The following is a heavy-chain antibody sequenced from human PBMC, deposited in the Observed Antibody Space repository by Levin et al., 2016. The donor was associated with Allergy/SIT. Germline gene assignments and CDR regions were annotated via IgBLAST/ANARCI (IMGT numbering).Heavy chain of an antibody. CDR2: ISGDGGST. CDR1: GFTVSYNY. Sequence: GESLKISCAVSGFTVSYNYMSWVRQAPGKGLEWVSLISGDGGSTYYADSVKGRFTISRDNRKNSLYLQMGSLRTEDTALYYCAKEVSPPWFCSSTSVGFSCSALDVWGRGTTVTVSS. D-gene: IGHD2-2*01. J-gene: IGHJ6*02. CDR3: AKEVSPPWFCSSTSVGFSCSALDV. V-gene: IGHV3-43*02.